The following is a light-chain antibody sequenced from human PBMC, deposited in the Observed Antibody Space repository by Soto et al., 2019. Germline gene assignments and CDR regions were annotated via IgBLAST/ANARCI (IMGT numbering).Light chain of an antibody. V-gene: IGLV2-11*01. Sequence: SVLAQPRSVSGSPGQSVTISCTGTSSDVGDYSYVSWYQQHPGKAPKLIIYDVTKRPSGVPDRFSGSKSGNTASLTISGLQAEDEADYFCCSYAGSYTSPYVFGTGTKVTVL. CDR1: SSDVGDYSY. CDR2: DVT. J-gene: IGLJ1*01. CDR3: CSYAGSYTSPYV.